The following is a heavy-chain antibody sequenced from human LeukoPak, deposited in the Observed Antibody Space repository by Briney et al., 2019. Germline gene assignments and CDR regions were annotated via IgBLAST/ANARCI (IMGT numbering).Heavy chain of an antibody. CDR2: INDGSGNK. CDR1: GYNFISCA. Sequence: AAVQVSCWACGYNFISCALHGVGQPIGQKGEGMGWINDGSGNKKYSQKFQGRVTITRDTSASTAYMEPSSLRSEGTAVYYCARSEYCSSTSCYAAWLDPWGQGPRVSVPS. CDR3: ARSEYCSSTSCYAAWLDP. V-gene: IGHV1-3*01. D-gene: IGHD2-2*01. J-gene: IGHJ5*02.